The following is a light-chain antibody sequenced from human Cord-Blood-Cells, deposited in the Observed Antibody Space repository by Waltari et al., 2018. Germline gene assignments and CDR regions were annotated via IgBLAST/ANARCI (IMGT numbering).Light chain of an antibody. Sequence: EIVMTQSPATLSVSPGERATISCRASQSVSSNLAWYQQKPGQAPRLLIYGASTRATGIPAMFSGSGSGTEFTLTISSLQSEDFAVYYCQQYNNWARTFGQGTKVEIK. CDR3: QQYNNWART. V-gene: IGKV3-15*01. J-gene: IGKJ1*01. CDR2: GAS. CDR1: QSVSSN.